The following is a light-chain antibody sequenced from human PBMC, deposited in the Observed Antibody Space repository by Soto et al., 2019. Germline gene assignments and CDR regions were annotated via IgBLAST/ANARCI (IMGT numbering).Light chain of an antibody. CDR2: DVT. CDR3: CSCAETYTLLYV. CDR1: SSDVGGYNY. Sequence: QSALTQPRSVSGSPGQSVTISCTGTSSDVGGYNYVSWYQQHPGRAPKLMIYDVTKRPSGVPDRFSGSKSGNTASLTISGLQAEDEADYYCCSCAETYTLLYVFGTGTKVTVL. J-gene: IGLJ1*01. V-gene: IGLV2-11*01.